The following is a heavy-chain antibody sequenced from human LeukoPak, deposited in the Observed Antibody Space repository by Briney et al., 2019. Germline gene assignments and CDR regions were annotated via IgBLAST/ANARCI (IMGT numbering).Heavy chain of an antibody. CDR3: ARANYYDSSGYIFDY. J-gene: IGHJ4*02. CDR1: GGSFSGYY. CDR2: INHSGST. D-gene: IGHD3-22*01. Sequence: SETLSLTCAVYGGSFSGYYWSWIRQPPGKGLEWIGEINHSGSTNYNPSLKSRVTISVDTSKNQFSLKLSSVTAADTAVYYCARANYYDSSGYIFDYWGQGTLVTVSS. V-gene: IGHV4-34*01.